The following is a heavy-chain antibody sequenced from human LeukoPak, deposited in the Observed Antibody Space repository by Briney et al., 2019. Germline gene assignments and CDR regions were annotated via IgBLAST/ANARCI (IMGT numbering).Heavy chain of an antibody. J-gene: IGHJ1*01. CDR2: IGISSGNT. V-gene: IGHV3-48*01. CDR3: AKASWVSSTDAVR. D-gene: IGHD3-16*01. Sequence: GGSLRLSCAASGFNFIDYSMNWVRQAPGKGLEWISYIGISSGNTKYADSVKGRFTLSSDSSRNTVYFQLNNLRVEDTAIYYCAKASWVSSTDAVRWGQGPWSPSP. CDR1: GFNFIDYS.